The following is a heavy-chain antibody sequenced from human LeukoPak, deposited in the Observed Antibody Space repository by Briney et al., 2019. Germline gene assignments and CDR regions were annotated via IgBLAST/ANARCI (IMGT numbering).Heavy chain of an antibody. CDR1: GFTFSIYW. V-gene: IGHV3-23*01. CDR2: ISGSGGST. D-gene: IGHD2-15*01. J-gene: IGHJ5*02. Sequence: GGSLRLSCAASGFTFSIYWMSWVRQAPGKGLEWVSAISGSGGSTYYADSVKGRFTISRDNSKNTLYLQMNSLRAEDTAVYYCAKHYSPHLINWFDPWGQGTLVTVSS. CDR3: AKHYSPHLINWFDP.